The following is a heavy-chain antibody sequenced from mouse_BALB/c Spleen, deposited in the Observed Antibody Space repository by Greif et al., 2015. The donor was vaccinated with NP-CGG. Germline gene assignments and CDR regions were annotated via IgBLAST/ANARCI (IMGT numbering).Heavy chain of an antibody. CDR2: IYPGSGNT. J-gene: IGHJ4*01. D-gene: IGHD4-1*01. CDR3: ARRTGTEAMDY. CDR1: GYTFTDYY. V-gene: IGHV1-84*02. Sequence: QVQLQQSGPELVKPGASVKISCKASGYTFTDYYINWVKQKPGQGLEWIGWIYPGSGNTKYNEKFKGKATLTVDTSSGTAYIQLSSLTSEDTAVYFCARRTGTEAMDYWGQGTSVTVSS.